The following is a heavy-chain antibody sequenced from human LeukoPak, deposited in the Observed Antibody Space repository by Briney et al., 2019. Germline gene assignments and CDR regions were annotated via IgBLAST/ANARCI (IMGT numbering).Heavy chain of an antibody. Sequence: GASVKVSCKASGYTFTSYDINWVRQATGQGLEWMGWMNPNSGNTGYAQKFQGRVTMTRNTSISTAYMELSSLRSEDTAVYYCARPKMVRGSNWFDPWGQGTLVTVSS. J-gene: IGHJ5*02. V-gene: IGHV1-8*01. CDR3: ARPKMVRGSNWFDP. CDR1: GYTFTSYD. D-gene: IGHD3-10*01. CDR2: MNPNSGNT.